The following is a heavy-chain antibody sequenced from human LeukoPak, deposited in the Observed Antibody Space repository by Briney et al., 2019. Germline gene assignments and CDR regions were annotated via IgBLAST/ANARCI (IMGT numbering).Heavy chain of an antibody. D-gene: IGHD6-19*01. CDR2: ISSSSSYI. J-gene: IGHJ4*02. V-gene: IGHV3-21*01. CDR3: AREEQWLVPGPFDY. Sequence: GGSLRLSCAASGFTFSSYSMNWVRQAPGKGLEWVSSISSSSSYIYYADSVKGRFPISRDNAKNSLYLQMNSLRAEDTAVYYCAREEQWLVPGPFDYWGQGTLVTVSS. CDR1: GFTFSSYS.